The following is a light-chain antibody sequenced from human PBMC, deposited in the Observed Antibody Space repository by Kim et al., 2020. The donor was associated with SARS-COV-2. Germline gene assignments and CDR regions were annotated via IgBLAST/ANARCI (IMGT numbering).Light chain of an antibody. V-gene: IGKV4-1*01. CDR2: WAS. J-gene: IGKJ1*01. CDR3: QQYYSDPWT. Sequence: DIVMTQSPDSLAVSLGERATINCKSSQSVLYTSDNKNYLAWYQQKPGQPPKLLIYWASTRESGVPDRFSGSGSGTDFTLTISSLQAEDVSVYYCQQYYSDPWTFGQGTNVDIK. CDR1: QSVLYTSDNKNY.